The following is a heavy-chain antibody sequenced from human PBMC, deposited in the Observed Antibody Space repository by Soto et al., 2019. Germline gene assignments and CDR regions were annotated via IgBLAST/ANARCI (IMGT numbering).Heavy chain of an antibody. V-gene: IGHV3-15*07. J-gene: IGHJ6*02. CDR2: IKSQTDDGTT. CDR3: TTDDFADRPRDNQYYAMDV. D-gene: IGHD6-6*01. CDR1: DFSFTHAW. Sequence: EVHLVESGGGLVKPGGSLRLSCAASDFSFTHAWLTWVRQAPGRGLEWVGRIKSQTDDGTTDYAAPVPGRFSISRDDSKKMLYLQMNGLKSEDTGVYYCTTDDFADRPRDNQYYAMDVWGQGTAVTVSS.